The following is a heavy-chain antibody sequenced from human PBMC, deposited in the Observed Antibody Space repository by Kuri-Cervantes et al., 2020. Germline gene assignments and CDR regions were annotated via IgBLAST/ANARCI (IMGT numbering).Heavy chain of an antibody. CDR2: IYHSGGT. V-gene: IGHV4-4*02. J-gene: IGHJ6*03. D-gene: IGHD3-9*01. Sequence: SETLSLTCAVSGGPISSSNWWSWVRQPPGKGLEWIGEIYHSGGTNYNPSLKSRVTISVDKSKNQFSMKLGSVTAADTAVYYCARVHETYDILTGYPSDYPDYYYYSMDVWGKGTTVTVSS. CDR3: ARVHETYDILTGYPSDYPDYYYYSMDV. CDR1: GGPISSSNW.